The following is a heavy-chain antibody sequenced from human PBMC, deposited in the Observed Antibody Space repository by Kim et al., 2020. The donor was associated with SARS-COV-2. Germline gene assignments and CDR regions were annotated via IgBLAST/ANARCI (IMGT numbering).Heavy chain of an antibody. CDR2: ISYSGSNK. J-gene: IGHJ5*02. CDR3: ASGVNFYDLSEENIACYSA. CDR1: GFTFSSYE. D-gene: IGHD3-22*01. Sequence: GGSLRLSCIASGFTFSSYEMNWVRQAPGKGLEWISYISYSGSNKYYVDSLEGRFTISRDNAKNSLYLQMNSLRVEDTALYYCASGVNFYDLSEENIACYSAWGPGTLVTVSS. V-gene: IGHV3-48*03.